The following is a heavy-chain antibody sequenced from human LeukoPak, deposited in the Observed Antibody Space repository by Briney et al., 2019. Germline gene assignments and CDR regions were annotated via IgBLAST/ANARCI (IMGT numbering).Heavy chain of an antibody. CDR2: IYHSGST. CDR3: ARGYYDFWSGYPQNNWYFDL. CDR1: GGSISSGGYS. D-gene: IGHD3-3*01. V-gene: IGHV4-30-2*01. Sequence: SQTLSLTCAVSGGSISSGGYSWSWTRQPPGKGLEWIGYIYHSGSTYYNPSLKSRVTISVDRSKNQFSLKLNFVTAADTAVYYCARGYYDFWSGYPQNNWYFDLWGRGTLVTVSS. J-gene: IGHJ2*01.